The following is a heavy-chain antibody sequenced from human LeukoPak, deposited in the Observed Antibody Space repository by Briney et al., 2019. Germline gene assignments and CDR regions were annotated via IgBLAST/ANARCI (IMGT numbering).Heavy chain of an antibody. J-gene: IGHJ4*02. CDR2: IYYSGST. D-gene: IGHD3-16*01. Sequence: PSETLSLTCTVSGGSISSSSYYWGWIRQPPGKGLEWVGSIYYSGSTYYNPSLKSRVTISVDTSKNQFSLKLSSVTAADTAVYYCARDNGERYDYAYWGQGTLVTVSS. V-gene: IGHV4-39*07. CDR3: ARDNGERYDYAY. CDR1: GGSISSSSYY.